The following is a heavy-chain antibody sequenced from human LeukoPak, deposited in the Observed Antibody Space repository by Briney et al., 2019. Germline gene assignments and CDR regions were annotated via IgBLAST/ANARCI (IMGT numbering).Heavy chain of an antibody. D-gene: IGHD3-9*01. Sequence: GRSLRLSCAASGFTFDDYAMHWVRQAPGKGLEWVSGISWNSGSIGYADSVKGRFTISRDNAKNSLYLQMNSLRAEDTALYYCAKSVRYFDWLPGYWGQGTLVTVSS. CDR1: GFTFDDYA. CDR2: ISWNSGSI. J-gene: IGHJ4*02. CDR3: AKSVRYFDWLPGY. V-gene: IGHV3-9*01.